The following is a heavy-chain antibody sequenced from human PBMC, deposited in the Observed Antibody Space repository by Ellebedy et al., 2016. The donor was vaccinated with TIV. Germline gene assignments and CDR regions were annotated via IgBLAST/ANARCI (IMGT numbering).Heavy chain of an antibody. V-gene: IGHV3-23*01. J-gene: IGHJ4*02. CDR3: ATQLWNTEF. CDR2: ISTTDGT. CDR1: ESTFSSYG. D-gene: IGHD5-24*01. Sequence: GESLKISCEASESTFSSYGMSWVRQAPGKGLEWVSSISTTDGTHYADSVEGRFTISRDNPKNTLYLQMNSLRVEDTAVYYCATQLWNTEFWGQGTLVIVSS.